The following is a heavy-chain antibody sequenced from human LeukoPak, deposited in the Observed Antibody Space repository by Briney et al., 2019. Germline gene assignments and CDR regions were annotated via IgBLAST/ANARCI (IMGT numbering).Heavy chain of an antibody. CDR2: IRGSGDTT. CDR1: GFTFSNYA. J-gene: IGHJ4*02. V-gene: IGHV3-23*01. D-gene: IGHD3-22*01. Sequence: GGSLRLSCAASGFTFSNYAMNWVRQAPGKGLEWVSGIRGSGDTTYYADSVKGRFTISRDNSKNTLYLQMSSLRAEDTAVYYCAKDSSGYIPYYFDYWGQGTLVTVSS. CDR3: AKDSSGYIPYYFDY.